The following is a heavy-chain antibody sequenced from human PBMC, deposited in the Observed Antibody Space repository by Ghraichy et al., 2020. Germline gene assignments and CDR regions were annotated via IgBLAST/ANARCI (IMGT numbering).Heavy chain of an antibody. V-gene: IGHV4-4*07. CDR3: AREVRYSTSWDYFDP. CDR1: GGSIDTYF. Sequence: SQTLSLTCIVSGGSIDTYFWSWIRQSAGKRLEWIGQIYTSGSPTYNPSLKSRLTMSKDTSKNQFSLKMSSVTAADTAIYYCAREVRYSTSWDYFDPWGQGTLVTVSS. J-gene: IGHJ5*02. D-gene: IGHD6-6*01. CDR2: IYTSGSP.